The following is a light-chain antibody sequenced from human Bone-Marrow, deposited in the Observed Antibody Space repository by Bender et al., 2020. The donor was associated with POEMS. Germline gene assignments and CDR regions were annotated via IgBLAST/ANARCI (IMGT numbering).Light chain of an antibody. V-gene: IGLV3-21*02. CDR3: SSYTSSSTVV. CDR1: NIGSES. Sequence: SYVVTQPPSVSVAPGQTARITCGRNNIGSESVHWYQQRPGQAPVLVVSDDSDRPSGIPERFSGSTSASTATLTISGLQAEDEADYYCSSYTSSSTVVFGGGTKLTVL. J-gene: IGLJ2*01. CDR2: DDS.